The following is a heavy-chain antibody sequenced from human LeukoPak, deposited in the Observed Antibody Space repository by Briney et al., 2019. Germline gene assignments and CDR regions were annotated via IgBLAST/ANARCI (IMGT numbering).Heavy chain of an antibody. CDR1: GYTFTGYY. Sequence: ASVKVSCKASGYTFTGYYMHWVRQAPGQGLEWMGWFNPNSGGTNYAQKFQGRVTMTRDTSISTAYMELSRLRSDDTAVYYCGIVATIGGFDYWGQGTLVTVSS. CDR3: GIVATIGGFDY. J-gene: IGHJ4*02. V-gene: IGHV1-2*02. CDR2: FNPNSGGT. D-gene: IGHD5-12*01.